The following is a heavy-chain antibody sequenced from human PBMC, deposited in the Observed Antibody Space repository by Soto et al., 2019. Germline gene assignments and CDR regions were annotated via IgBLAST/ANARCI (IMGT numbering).Heavy chain of an antibody. V-gene: IGHV4-39*01. D-gene: IGHD1-26*01. CDR3: ARGSPRRLWYFDL. CDR2: IYYSGST. CDR1: GGSISSSSYY. Sequence: SETLSLTCTVSGGSISSSSYYWGWIRQPPGKGLEWIGSIYYSGSTYYNPSLKSRITINPDTSKNQFSLQLNSVTPEDTAVYYCARGSPRRLWYFDLWGRGTLVTVSS. J-gene: IGHJ2*01.